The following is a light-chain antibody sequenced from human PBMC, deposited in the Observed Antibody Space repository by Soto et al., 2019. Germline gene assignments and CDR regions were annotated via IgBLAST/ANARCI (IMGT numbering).Light chain of an antibody. CDR1: QTISSW. CDR2: KAS. V-gene: IGKV1-5*03. CDR3: PHYTSYAEA. J-gene: IGKJ4*01. Sequence: VQMTHSPSNLAGSVGGRVTITSRASQTISSWLAWYQQKPGKAPKLLIYKASTLKSGVPSKFSGSGSGTEFTLTMCSHQPDDFVTDYGPHYTSYAEAFGVGTKVDI.